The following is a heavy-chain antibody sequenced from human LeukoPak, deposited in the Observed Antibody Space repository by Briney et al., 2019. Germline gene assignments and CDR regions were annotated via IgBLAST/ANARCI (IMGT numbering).Heavy chain of an antibody. V-gene: IGHV3-23*01. D-gene: IGHD5-24*01. Sequence: GGSLRLSCAASGLTFNSYAMSWVRQAPGKGLEWVSVISGSGGSTYDADSVKGRFTISRDNSKNTLYLQMSSLRAEDTAVYYCAKDDGWVQYANWGQGTLVTVSS. CDR1: GLTFNSYA. CDR3: AKDDGWVQYAN. J-gene: IGHJ4*02. CDR2: ISGSGGST.